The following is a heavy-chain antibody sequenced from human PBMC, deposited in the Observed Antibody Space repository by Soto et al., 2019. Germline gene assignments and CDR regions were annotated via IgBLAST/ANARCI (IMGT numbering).Heavy chain of an antibody. Sequence: QVQLVESGGGVVQPGRSLRLSCAASGFTFSSYGMHWVRQAPGKGLEWVAVISYDGSNKYYADSVKGRFTISRDNSKNTLYLQMNSLRAEDTAVYYCAKDRTYNWNGRSLDVWGQGTTVTASS. CDR3: AKDRTYNWNGRSLDV. D-gene: IGHD1-20*01. J-gene: IGHJ6*02. CDR1: GFTFSSYG. CDR2: ISYDGSNK. V-gene: IGHV3-30*18.